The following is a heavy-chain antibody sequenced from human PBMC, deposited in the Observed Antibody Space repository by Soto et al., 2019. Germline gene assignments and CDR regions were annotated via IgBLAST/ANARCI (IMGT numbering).Heavy chain of an antibody. D-gene: IGHD3-16*01. J-gene: IGHJ4*02. CDR2: INPYDGGT. V-gene: IGHV1-46*01. CDR1: AYSFRDYY. CDR3: AREVPGGYYFDS. Sequence: ASVKVSCKTSAYSFRDYYMHWVRQAPGQGLEWMGTINPYDGGTNYAQKVQGRVFMTRDTTTKTVYMELTSLRSEDTAVYYCAREVPGGYYFDSWGRGTLVTVSS.